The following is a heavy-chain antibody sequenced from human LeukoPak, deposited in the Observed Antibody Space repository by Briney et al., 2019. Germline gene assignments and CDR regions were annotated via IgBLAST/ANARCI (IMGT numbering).Heavy chain of an antibody. CDR1: GFTFGNAW. J-gene: IGHJ4*02. V-gene: IGHV3-15*07. CDR2: IKSKTDGGTT. CDR3: STTYYYDSSEGY. Sequence: GGSLRLSCAASGFTFGNAWMNWVRQAPGKGLEWVGRIKSKTDGGTTDYAAPVKGRFTISRDDSKNTLYLQMNSLKTEDTAVYYCSTTYYYDSSEGYWGQGTLVTVSS. D-gene: IGHD3-22*01.